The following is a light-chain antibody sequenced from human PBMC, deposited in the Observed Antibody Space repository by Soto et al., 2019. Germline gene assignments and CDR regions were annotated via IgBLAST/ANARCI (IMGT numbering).Light chain of an antibody. Sequence: AFLMTQSPSSLSASVGDRVTITCRASQDIRNDLGWYQQKPGKAPRLLIYAASILQSGVPSRFSGSGSGTDFTLTISSLQPEDFATYYCLQDYSFPWTFGQGTKVEIK. CDR2: AAS. CDR1: QDIRND. J-gene: IGKJ1*01. V-gene: IGKV1-6*01. CDR3: LQDYSFPWT.